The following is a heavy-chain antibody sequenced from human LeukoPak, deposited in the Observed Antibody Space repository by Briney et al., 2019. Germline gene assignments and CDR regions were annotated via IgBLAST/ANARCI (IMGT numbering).Heavy chain of an antibody. CDR2: FHTSGNT. CDR3: ARVGYNWNHFDY. V-gene: IGHV4-4*07. Sequence: SETLSLTCTVSGGPISSYYWSWLRHPAGKGLEWIGRFHTSGNTDYNPSLMSRVNMSVDTSKNQFSLKLNSVTAADTAVYYCARVGYNWNHFDYWGQGTLVTVSS. J-gene: IGHJ4*02. D-gene: IGHD1-20*01. CDR1: GGPISSYY.